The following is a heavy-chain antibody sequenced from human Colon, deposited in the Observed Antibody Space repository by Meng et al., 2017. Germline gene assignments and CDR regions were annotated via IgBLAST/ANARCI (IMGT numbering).Heavy chain of an antibody. CDR1: GASVGGDY. D-gene: IGHD2-15*01. J-gene: IGHJ5*02. CDR2: IYNTGST. Sequence: SETLSLTCTVSGASVGGDYWSWIRQPPGKGLEWIGYIYNTGSTNYNPSLESRVTISIDTSKSQFSLELSSVTAADTAVYYCARGPPAASWGPGTLVTVSS. V-gene: IGHV4-59*02. CDR3: ARGPPAAS.